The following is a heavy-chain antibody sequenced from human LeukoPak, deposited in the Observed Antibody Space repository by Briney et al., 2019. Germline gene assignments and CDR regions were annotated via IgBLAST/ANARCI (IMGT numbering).Heavy chain of an antibody. Sequence: ASVKVSCKASGYTFTSYYMHWVRQAPGQGLEWMGIINPSGGSTSYAQKFQGRVTMTRDTSTSTVYMELSSLRSEDTAVYYCARAQGADPLSYYYYYMDVWGKGTTVTISS. CDR2: INPSGGST. CDR3: ARAQGADPLSYYYYYMDV. D-gene: IGHD1-26*01. CDR1: GYTFTSYY. J-gene: IGHJ6*03. V-gene: IGHV1-46*01.